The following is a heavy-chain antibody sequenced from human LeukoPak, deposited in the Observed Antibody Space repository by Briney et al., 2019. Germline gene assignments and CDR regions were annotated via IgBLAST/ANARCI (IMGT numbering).Heavy chain of an antibody. Sequence: GGSLRLSCAASGFTFSRYAMNWVRQAPGKGLEWVSTISGGGSYTYFADSVKGRFTVSRDDSKSMHFLQMNSLRPEDTALYFCAKRITVSAGYYLDSWGRGTLVTVSS. CDR1: GFTFSRYA. J-gene: IGHJ4*02. D-gene: IGHD6-19*01. V-gene: IGHV3-23*01. CDR2: ISGGGSYT. CDR3: AKRITVSAGYYLDS.